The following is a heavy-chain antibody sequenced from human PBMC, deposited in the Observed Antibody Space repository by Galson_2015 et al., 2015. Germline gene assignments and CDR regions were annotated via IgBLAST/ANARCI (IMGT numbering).Heavy chain of an antibody. D-gene: IGHD1-1*01. Sequence: SVKVSCKASGYTFSSYSIHWVRQAPGQGLEWMGIINPSGGGTSYAQRFQGRVTMTRDTSMSTVYMELSSLRSDDTAVYYCARRIVTTGDFDYWGQGTLVTVSS. CDR1: GYTFSSYS. CDR2: INPSGGGT. CDR3: ARRIVTTGDFDY. J-gene: IGHJ4*02. V-gene: IGHV1-46*01.